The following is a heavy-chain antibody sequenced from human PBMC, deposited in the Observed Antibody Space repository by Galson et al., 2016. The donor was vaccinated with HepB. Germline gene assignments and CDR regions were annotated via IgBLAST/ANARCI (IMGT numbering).Heavy chain of an antibody. CDR2: ISGSGDNT. CDR1: GITFSIYA. Sequence: SLRLSCAASGITFSIYAMSWVRQAPGKGLEWVSGISGSGDNTSYTDPVRGRFTISRDNSKNTLYLEMNGLRAEDTAVYYCAKRYFDRRGDEAFDYWGQGTLVTVSS. V-gene: IGHV3-23*01. D-gene: IGHD3-9*01. CDR3: AKRYFDRRGDEAFDY. J-gene: IGHJ4*02.